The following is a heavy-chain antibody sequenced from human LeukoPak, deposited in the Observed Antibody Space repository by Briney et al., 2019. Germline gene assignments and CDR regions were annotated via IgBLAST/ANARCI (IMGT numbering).Heavy chain of an antibody. D-gene: IGHD5-18*01. CDR3: AKGREYSYGGDLDY. V-gene: IGHV3-23*01. CDR2: ISGSGGSR. J-gene: IGHJ4*02. CDR1: GFNFNNYA. Sequence: PGGSLRLSCKASGFNFNNYALTWVRQAPGKGLEWVSVISGSGGSRYFASSVKGRFTISRDNSKNTLYLQMQSLRTDDTAVYYCAKGREYSYGGDLDYWGQGTLVTVSS.